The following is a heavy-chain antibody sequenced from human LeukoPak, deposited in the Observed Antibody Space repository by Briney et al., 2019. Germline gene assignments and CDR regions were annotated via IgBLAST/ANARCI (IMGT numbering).Heavy chain of an antibody. D-gene: IGHD6-19*01. CDR1: GFTFQNAW. Sequence: GGSLRLSCAASGFTFQNAWMTWVRQAPGKGLERVGRVKSKTDGGTTDYAVPVTGRFAISRDDSKNTVYLEMNSLKTEDTAVYYCATVGENRSGYYYWGQGTLVTVSS. CDR3: ATVGENRSGYYY. V-gene: IGHV3-15*07. CDR2: VKSKTDGGTT. J-gene: IGHJ4*02.